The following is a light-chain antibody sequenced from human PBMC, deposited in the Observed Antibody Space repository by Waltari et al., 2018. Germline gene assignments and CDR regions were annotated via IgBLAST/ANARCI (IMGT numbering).Light chain of an antibody. CDR3: SSYAGSNNLV. Sequence: QSALTQPPSASGSPGQSVTISCTATSSDVGGYNYVSRYQQHPGKAPKLMISEVSKRPSGVPDRFSGSKSGNTASLTVSGLQAEDEADYYCSSYAGSNNLVFGGGTKLTVL. J-gene: IGLJ2*01. V-gene: IGLV2-8*01. CDR2: EVS. CDR1: SSDVGGYNY.